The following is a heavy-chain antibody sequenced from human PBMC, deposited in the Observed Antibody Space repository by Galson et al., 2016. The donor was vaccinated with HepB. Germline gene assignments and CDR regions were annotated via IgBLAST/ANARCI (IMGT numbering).Heavy chain of an antibody. Sequence: SLRLSCAASGFSFSVSGMSWVRQTPGMGLEWVSTIAGRDIRSYYADSVKGRFTVSRDNSKNTVYLQMNSLRVDDTAVYCCAKCDGDYEYFEHWGQGTLVTVSS. D-gene: IGHD4-17*01. V-gene: IGHV3-23*01. J-gene: IGHJ1*01. CDR1: GFSFSVSG. CDR3: AKCDGDYEYFEH. CDR2: IAGRDIRS.